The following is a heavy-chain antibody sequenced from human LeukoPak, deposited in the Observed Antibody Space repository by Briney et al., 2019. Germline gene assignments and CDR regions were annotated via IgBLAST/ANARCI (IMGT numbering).Heavy chain of an antibody. CDR1: GGTFSSYA. Sequence: GASVKVSCKASGGTFSSYAISWVRQAPGPGLEWMGGIIPIFGTANYAQKFQGRVTITADESTSTAYMELSSLRSEDTAVYYCARVAVAGRRSYWYFDLWGRGTLVTVSS. CDR3: ARVAVAGRRSYWYFDL. D-gene: IGHD6-19*01. CDR2: IIPIFGTA. V-gene: IGHV1-69*13. J-gene: IGHJ2*01.